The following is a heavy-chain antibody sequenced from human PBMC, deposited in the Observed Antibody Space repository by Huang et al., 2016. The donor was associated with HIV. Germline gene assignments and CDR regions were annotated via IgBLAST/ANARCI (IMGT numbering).Heavy chain of an antibody. CDR2: IYWDDDK. Sequence: ALEWLALIYWDDDKRYSPSLKSRLTITKDTSKNLVVLAMTNMDPVDTATYYCAHVIYDYSNYGPNPHAKGQKTKYYSFDYWGQGTLVTVSS. D-gene: IGHD4-4*01. V-gene: IGHV2-5*02. J-gene: IGHJ4*02. CDR3: AHVIYDYSNYGPNPHAKGQKTKYYSFDY.